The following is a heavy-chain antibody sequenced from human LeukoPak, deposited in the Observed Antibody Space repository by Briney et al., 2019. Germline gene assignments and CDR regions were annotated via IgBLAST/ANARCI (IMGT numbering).Heavy chain of an antibody. V-gene: IGHV3-7*03. CDR2: ISHNGNVN. D-gene: IGHD3-16*01. Sequence: GGSLRLSCAASGFTFNSYAMTWVRQAPGKGLEWVASISHNGNVNYYVDSVKGRFTISRDNAKNSLYLQMSNLRAEDTAVYFCARGGGLDVWGQGATVTVSS. J-gene: IGHJ6*02. CDR3: ARGGGLDV. CDR1: GFTFNSYA.